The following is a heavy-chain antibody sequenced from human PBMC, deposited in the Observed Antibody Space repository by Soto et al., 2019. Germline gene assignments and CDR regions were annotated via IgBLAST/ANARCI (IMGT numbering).Heavy chain of an antibody. CDR2: ISFDGSNE. V-gene: IGHV3-30*18. D-gene: IGHD3-22*01. CDR3: AKPTPLKRGSCDSRGYYYFEC. J-gene: IGHJ4*01. Sequence: PGGSLRLSCAASGFTLSNYGMNWVRQAPGKGLEWVAVISFDGSNEYYADSVKGRFTISRDNSKNTLYLQMNSLGTEDTAVYYCAKPTPLKRGSCDSRGYYYFECCG. CDR1: GFTLSNYG.